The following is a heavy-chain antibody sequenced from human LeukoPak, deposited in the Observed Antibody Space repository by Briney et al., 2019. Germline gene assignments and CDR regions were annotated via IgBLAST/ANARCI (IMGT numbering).Heavy chain of an antibody. CDR3: ASSRVYSGSWYYYFDN. Sequence: SETLSLTCAVYGGSFSGYYWSWIRQPPGKGLEWIGEINHSGATNYNPSLKSRVTISVGTSKNLFSLKLSSVTAADTAVYYCASSRVYSGSWYYYFDNWGQGTLVTVSS. D-gene: IGHD5-12*01. CDR2: INHSGAT. J-gene: IGHJ4*02. CDR1: GGSFSGYY. V-gene: IGHV4-34*01.